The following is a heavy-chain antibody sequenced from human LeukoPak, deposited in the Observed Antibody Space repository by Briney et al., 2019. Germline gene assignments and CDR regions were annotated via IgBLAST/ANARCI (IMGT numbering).Heavy chain of an antibody. Sequence: SETLSLTCTVSGGSISSYYWSWIRQPPGKGLEWIGYIYYSGSTNYSPSLKSRVTISVDTSKNQFSLKLSSVAAADTAVYYCARGSPYYGGLDYWGQGTLVTVSS. J-gene: IGHJ4*02. CDR1: GGSISSYY. CDR3: ARGSPYYGGLDY. D-gene: IGHD4-23*01. CDR2: IYYSGST. V-gene: IGHV4-59*01.